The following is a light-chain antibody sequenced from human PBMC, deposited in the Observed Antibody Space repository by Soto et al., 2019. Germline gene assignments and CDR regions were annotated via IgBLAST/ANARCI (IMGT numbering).Light chain of an antibody. CDR3: QSYENSRTGFYV. CDR2: GNT. J-gene: IGLJ1*01. Sequence: QSLLTQPPSVSGAPGQRFTISCTGSSSDIGAGFDVHWYQHLPGTAPKLLIYGNTNRPSGVPGRFSGSKSGTSASLVITGLQAEDEADYYCQSYENSRTGFYVFGTGTKVTVL. CDR1: SSDIGAGFD. V-gene: IGLV1-40*01.